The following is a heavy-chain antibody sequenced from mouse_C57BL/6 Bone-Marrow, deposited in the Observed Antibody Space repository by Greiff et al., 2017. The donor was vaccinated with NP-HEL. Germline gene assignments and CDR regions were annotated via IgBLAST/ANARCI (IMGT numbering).Heavy chain of an antibody. J-gene: IGHJ2*01. V-gene: IGHV1-26*01. CDR3: ARLEGYFDY. Sequence: VQLQQSGPELVKPGASVKISCKASGYTFTDYYMNWVKQSHGKSLEWIGDINPNNGGTSYNQKLQGKATLTVDKSSRTAYMELRSLTSEDSAVYYCARLEGYFDYWGQGTTLTVSS. CDR1: GYTFTDYY. CDR2: INPNNGGT.